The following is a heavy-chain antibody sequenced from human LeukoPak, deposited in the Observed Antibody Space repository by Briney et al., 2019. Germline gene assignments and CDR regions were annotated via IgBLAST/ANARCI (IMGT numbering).Heavy chain of an antibody. CDR1: GGSISSGDYY. J-gene: IGHJ4*02. D-gene: IGHD4-11*01. Sequence: SETLSLTCTVSGGSISSGDYYWGWIRQPPGKGLEWIGYIYYSGSTYYNPSLKSRVTISVDTSKNQFSLKLSSVTAAHTAVYYCARRLSYSNLLYWGQGTLVTVSS. CDR3: ARRLSYSNLLY. V-gene: IGHV4-30-4*08. CDR2: IYYSGST.